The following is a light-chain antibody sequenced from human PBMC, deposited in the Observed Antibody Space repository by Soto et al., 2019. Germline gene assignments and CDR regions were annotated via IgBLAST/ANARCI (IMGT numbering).Light chain of an antibody. V-gene: IGKV1-12*01. J-gene: IGKJ2*01. CDR3: QQANSYPYT. CDR1: QDISTW. CDR2: AAS. Sequence: DLQMTQSPSSVSASVGDRVTITCRASQDISTWLAWYQQKPGNAPKLLIYAASFLQSGVPSRFSGSGSGTDFTLSISSLQPEDFATYFCQQANSYPYTFGQGTKLEIK.